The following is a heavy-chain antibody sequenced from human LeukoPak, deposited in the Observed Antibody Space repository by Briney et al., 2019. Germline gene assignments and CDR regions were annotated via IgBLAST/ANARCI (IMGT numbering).Heavy chain of an antibody. J-gene: IGHJ3*02. CDR1: GFTFSSYE. CDR2: ISSSGSYI. D-gene: IGHD3-10*01. CDR3: ASEVLLWFGESLSDI. V-gene: IGHV3-21*05. Sequence: GGSLRLSCAASGFTFSSYEMNWVRQAPGKGLEWVSYISSSGSYIYYADSVKGRFTISRDNAKNSLYLQMNSLRAEDTAVYYCASEVLLWFGESLSDIWGQGTMVTVSS.